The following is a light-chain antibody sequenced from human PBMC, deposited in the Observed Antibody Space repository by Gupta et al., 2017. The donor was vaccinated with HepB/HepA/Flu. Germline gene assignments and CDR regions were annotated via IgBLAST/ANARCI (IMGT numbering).Light chain of an antibody. CDR3: HQSSNLPFT. CDR1: QSIGMS. Sequence: EIVLTHSPDFQSVTPKEKVTITCRASQSIGMSLHWYQQRPDQSPKLLIKYASQSPSGVPSRFSGSGSGTDFTLTINSLEAEDAATYYCHQSSNLPFTFGPGTKVDIK. CDR2: YAS. V-gene: IGKV6-21*01. J-gene: IGKJ3*01.